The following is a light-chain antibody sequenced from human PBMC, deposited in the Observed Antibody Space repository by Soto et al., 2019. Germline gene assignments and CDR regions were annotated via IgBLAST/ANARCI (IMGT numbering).Light chain of an antibody. J-gene: IGLJ2*01. CDR1: SSDVGTYNY. CDR3: SSYTVSSTSVI. V-gene: IGLV2-14*03. CDR2: DVS. Sequence: QSALTQPASVSGSPGQSITISCTGTSSDVGTYNYVSWYQQHPGKAPKVMIYDVSNRPSGVSNRFSGSKSGNTASLTISGLQAEDEADYYCSSYTVSSTSVIFGGGTKLTVL.